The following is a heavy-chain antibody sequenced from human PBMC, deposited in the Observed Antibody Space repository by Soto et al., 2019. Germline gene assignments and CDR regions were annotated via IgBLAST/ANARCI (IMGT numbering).Heavy chain of an antibody. CDR3: ATALLRFLEWSNDY. D-gene: IGHD3-3*01. CDR2: FDPEDVET. CDR1: GYTLTELS. J-gene: IGHJ4*02. V-gene: IGHV1-24*01. Sequence: ASVKVSCKVSGYTLTELSMHWVRQAPGKGLEWMGGFDPEDVETIYAQKFQGRVTMTEDTSTDTAYMELSSLRSEDTAVYYCATALLRFLEWSNDYWGQGTLVTVSS.